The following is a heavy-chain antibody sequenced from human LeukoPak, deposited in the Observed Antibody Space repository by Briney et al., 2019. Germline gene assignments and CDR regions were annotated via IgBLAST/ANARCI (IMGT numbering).Heavy chain of an antibody. V-gene: IGHV1-2*04. CDR3: AVSLAAAGTALDY. D-gene: IGHD6-13*01. CDR1: GYTFTNYY. Sequence: ASVKVSCKTSGYTFTNYYLYWVRQAPGQGLEWMGRLNPKSGDTNYAQKFQDWVTTTRDTSISTAYMELRRLRSDATAVYYCAVSLAAAGTALDYWGQGTVVSVSS. J-gene: IGHJ4*02. CDR2: LNPKSGDT.